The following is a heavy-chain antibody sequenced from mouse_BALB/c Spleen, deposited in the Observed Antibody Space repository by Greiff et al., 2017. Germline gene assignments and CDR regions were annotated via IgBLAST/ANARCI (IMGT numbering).Heavy chain of an antibody. CDR1: GFTFSSFG. CDR2: ISSGSSTI. CDR3: ARGGNWFDY. D-gene: IGHD4-1*01. V-gene: IGHV5-17*02. Sequence: EVKLEESGGGLVQPGGSRKLSCAASGFTFSSFGMHWVRQAPEKGLEWVAYISSGSSTIYYADTVKGRFTISRDNPKNTLFLQMTSLRSEDTAMYYCARGGNWFDYWGQGTTLTVSS. J-gene: IGHJ2*01.